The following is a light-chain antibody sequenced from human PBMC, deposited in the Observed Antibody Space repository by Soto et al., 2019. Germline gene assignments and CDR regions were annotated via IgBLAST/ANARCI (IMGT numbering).Light chain of an antibody. CDR1: QSVSSY. J-gene: IGKJ2*01. V-gene: IGKV3-11*01. CDR3: QQRSNWPRT. Sequence: EIVLTQSPATLSLSPEERATLSCRASQSVSSYLAWYQQKLGQAPRLLIYDASNRATGIPARFSGSGSGTDFTLTISSLEPEDFAVYYCQQRSNWPRTFGQGTKLEIK. CDR2: DAS.